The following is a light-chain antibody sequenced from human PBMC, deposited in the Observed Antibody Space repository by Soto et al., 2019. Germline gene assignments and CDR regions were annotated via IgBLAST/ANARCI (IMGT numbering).Light chain of an antibody. CDR1: QSVSSN. CDR2: GAS. J-gene: IGKJ4*01. V-gene: IGKV3-15*01. Sequence: DIVMTQSPDSLAVSLGERATLSCRASQSVSSNLAWYQQKPCQAPRLLIYGASTRATGIPARFSGSGSGTEFILTISSLQSEDFAVYYCQQYHKWPLTFGGGTKVDIK. CDR3: QQYHKWPLT.